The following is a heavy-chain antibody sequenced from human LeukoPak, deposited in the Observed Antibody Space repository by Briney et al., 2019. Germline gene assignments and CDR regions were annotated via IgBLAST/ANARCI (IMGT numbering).Heavy chain of an antibody. CDR1: GGSISSYY. J-gene: IGHJ4*02. CDR3: ARDSGRPFRGMDY. CDR2: IYYSGST. V-gene: IGHV4-59*01. D-gene: IGHD3-10*01. Sequence: PSETLSLTCTVSGGSISSYYWSWIRQPQGKGLEWIGYIYYSGSTNYNPSLKSRVTISVDTSKNQFSLKLSSVTAADTAVYYCARDSGRPFRGMDYWGQGTLVTVSS.